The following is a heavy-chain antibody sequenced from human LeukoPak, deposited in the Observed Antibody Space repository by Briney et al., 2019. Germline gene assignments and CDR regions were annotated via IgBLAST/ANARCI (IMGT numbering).Heavy chain of an antibody. CDR1: GYTLTELS. D-gene: IGHD3-10*01. Sequence: ASVKVSCKVSGYTLTELSMHWVRQAPGKGLEWMGGFDPEDGETIYAQKFQGRVTITADESTSTAYMELSSLRSEDTAVYYCARNYYGSGPPYYYYYYMDVWGKGTTVTISS. CDR3: ARNYYGSGPPYYYYYYMDV. V-gene: IGHV1-24*01. J-gene: IGHJ6*03. CDR2: FDPEDGET.